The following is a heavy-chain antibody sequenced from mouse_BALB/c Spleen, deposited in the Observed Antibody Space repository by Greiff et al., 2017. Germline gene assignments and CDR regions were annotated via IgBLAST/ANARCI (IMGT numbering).Heavy chain of an antibody. J-gene: IGHJ2*01. V-gene: IGHV14-4*02. Sequence: EVKLMESGAELVRPGDSLKLSCTASGFNIKDYYMSWVQQMPEKGLEWIGWIDPGNGDTEYAPKFQGQATMTADTSSNTANLQLSSLTSEDTAVYCYNALLRPSFDYWGQGTTLTVSS. CDR2: IDPGNGDT. D-gene: IGHD1-2*01. CDR3: NALLRPSFDY. CDR1: GFNIKDYY.